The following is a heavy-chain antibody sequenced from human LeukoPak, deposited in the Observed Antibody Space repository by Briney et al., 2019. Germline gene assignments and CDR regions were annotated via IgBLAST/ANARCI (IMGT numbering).Heavy chain of an antibody. CDR1: GGSISSGGYS. CDR3: ASYGDYYFDY. CDR2: IYHSGST. Sequence: PSQTLSLTCAVSGGSISSGGYSWSWIRQPPGKGLEWIGYIYHSGSTCYNPSLKSRVTISVDRSKNQFSLKLSSVTAADTAVYYCASYGDYYFDYWGQGTLVTVSS. J-gene: IGHJ4*02. V-gene: IGHV4-30-2*01. D-gene: IGHD4-17*01.